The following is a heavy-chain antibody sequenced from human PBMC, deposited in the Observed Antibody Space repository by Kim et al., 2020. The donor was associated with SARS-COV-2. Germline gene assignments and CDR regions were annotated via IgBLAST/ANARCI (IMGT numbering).Heavy chain of an antibody. J-gene: IGHJ5*02. CDR2: ISSSSSYI. Sequence: GGSLRLSCAASGFTFSSYSMNWVRQAPGKGLEWVSSISSSSSYIYYADSVKGRFTISRDNAKNSLYLQMNSLRAEDTAVYYCARDGLNLAAAGWWFDPWGQGTLVTVSS. D-gene: IGHD6-13*01. V-gene: IGHV3-21*01. CDR3: ARDGLNLAAAGWWFDP. CDR1: GFTFSSYS.